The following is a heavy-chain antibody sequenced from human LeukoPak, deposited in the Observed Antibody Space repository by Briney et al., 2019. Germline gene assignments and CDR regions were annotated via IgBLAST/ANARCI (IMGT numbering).Heavy chain of an antibody. V-gene: IGHV1-46*01. CDR3: ARDRKYSSGWYGLFDY. Sequence: ASVKVSCKASGHTFTSYYMHWVRQAPGQGLEWMGIINPSGGSTSYAQKFQGRVTMTRDMSTSTVYMELSSLRSEDTAVYYCARDRKYSSGWYGLFDYWGQGTLVTVSS. D-gene: IGHD6-19*01. J-gene: IGHJ4*02. CDR2: INPSGGST. CDR1: GHTFTSYY.